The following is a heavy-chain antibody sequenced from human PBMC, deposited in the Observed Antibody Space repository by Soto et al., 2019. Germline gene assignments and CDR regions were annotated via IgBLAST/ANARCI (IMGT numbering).Heavy chain of an antibody. V-gene: IGHV1-69*01. D-gene: IGHD1-1*01. CDR2: IIPIFATA. J-gene: IGHJ4*02. Sequence: QVQLVQSGAEVKKPGSSVKVSCKASGDTYRSYAISWVRQAPGQGLEWMGGIIPIFATANYAKKFQDRDTIPADESTDTAYMDPSSLRPEDTAVYYCARGVSTRITDYFDYWGQGTLVTVSS. CDR3: ARGVSTRITDYFDY. CDR1: GDTYRSYA.